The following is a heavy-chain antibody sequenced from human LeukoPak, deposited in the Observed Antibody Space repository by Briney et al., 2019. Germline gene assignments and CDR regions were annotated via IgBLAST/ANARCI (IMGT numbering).Heavy chain of an antibody. CDR3: AREGYYDSSGYYPTGVDY. D-gene: IGHD3-22*01. CDR2: ISYDGSNK. J-gene: IGHJ4*02. Sequence: GGSLRLSCAASGFTFTTYAMSWVRQAPGKGLEWVAVISYDGSNKYYADSVKGRFTISRDNSKNTLYLQMNSLRAEDTAVYYCAREGYYDSSGYYPTGVDYWGQGTLVTVSS. CDR1: GFTFTTYA. V-gene: IGHV3-30*04.